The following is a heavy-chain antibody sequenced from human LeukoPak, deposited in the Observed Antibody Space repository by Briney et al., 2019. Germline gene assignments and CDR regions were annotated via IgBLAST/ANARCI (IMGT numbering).Heavy chain of an antibody. CDR2: INPNSGGT. Sequence: ASVKVSCKASGYTFTGYYMHWVRQAPGQGLEWMGWINPNSGGTNYAQKFQGRVTMTRDTSISTAYMELSRLRSDDTAVYYCARAPYCDSSSCYTGSNWFDPWGQGTLVTVSS. D-gene: IGHD2-2*02. CDR1: GYTFTGYY. CDR3: ARAPYCDSSSCYTGSNWFDP. J-gene: IGHJ5*02. V-gene: IGHV1-2*02.